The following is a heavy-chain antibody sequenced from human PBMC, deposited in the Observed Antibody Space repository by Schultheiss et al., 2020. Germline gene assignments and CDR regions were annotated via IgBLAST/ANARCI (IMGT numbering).Heavy chain of an antibody. CDR3: ARGGDPGIAVV. CDR1: GFTFSSYS. V-gene: IGHV3-48*01. J-gene: IGHJ4*02. D-gene: IGHD6-19*01. CDR2: ISSSSRTI. Sequence: GESLKISCAASGFTFSSYSMNWVRQAPGKGLEWISYISSSSRTIYYADSVKGRFTISRDNAKNSLYLQMNSLRAEDTAVYYCARGGDPGIAVVWGQGTLVTVSS.